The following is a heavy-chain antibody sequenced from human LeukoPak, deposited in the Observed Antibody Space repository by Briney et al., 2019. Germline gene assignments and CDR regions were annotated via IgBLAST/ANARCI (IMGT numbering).Heavy chain of an antibody. V-gene: IGHV4-59*08. CDR3: ARHAVLYSYGSGAHY. Sequence: SETLSLTCTVSGGSISSSYWSWIRQPPGKGLEWIRYIYYSGSTTYNPSLKSRVTISLDTSKNQFSLKLSSVTAADTAVYYCARHAVLYSYGSGAHYWGQGTLVTVSS. CDR1: GGSISSSY. CDR2: IYYSGST. J-gene: IGHJ4*02. D-gene: IGHD5-18*01.